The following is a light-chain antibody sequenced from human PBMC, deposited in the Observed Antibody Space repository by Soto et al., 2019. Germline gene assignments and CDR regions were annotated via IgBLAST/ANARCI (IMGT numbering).Light chain of an antibody. CDR2: GAS. Sequence: EIVMTHSPATLSVSPGERATLSCRASQSVSNNLAWYQQKPGQAPRLLIYGASTRATAIPARFSGSGSGTEFTLTISSLQSEDFAVYFCQQDDNWPYTFGQGTKLESK. V-gene: IGKV3-15*01. CDR1: QSVSNN. J-gene: IGKJ2*01. CDR3: QQDDNWPYT.